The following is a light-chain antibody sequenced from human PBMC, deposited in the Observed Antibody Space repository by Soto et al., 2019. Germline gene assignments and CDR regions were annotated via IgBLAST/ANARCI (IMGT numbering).Light chain of an antibody. J-gene: IGKJ4*01. Sequence: EIVMTQSPATLSVSPGERATLSCRASQSVSSNLAWYQQRPGQAPRLLVYGASTRATGIPARFSGSGSGTQFTLTISSLQSEDFAVYYCQQHNNWPLTFGRGTKVDI. CDR2: GAS. CDR3: QQHNNWPLT. CDR1: QSVSSN. V-gene: IGKV3-15*01.